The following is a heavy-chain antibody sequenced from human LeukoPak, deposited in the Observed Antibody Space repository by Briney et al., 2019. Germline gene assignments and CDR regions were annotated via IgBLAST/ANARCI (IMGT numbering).Heavy chain of an antibody. V-gene: IGHV3-48*04. Sequence: QPGGSLRLSCAASGFTFSSYGMSWIRQAPGKGLEWVSYISSSGSTIYYADSVKGRFTISRDNAKNSLYLQMNSLRAEDTAVYYCAREPPYSSSWTVFDSWGQGTLVTVSS. D-gene: IGHD6-13*01. CDR2: ISSSGSTI. J-gene: IGHJ4*02. CDR1: GFTFSSYG. CDR3: AREPPYSSSWTVFDS.